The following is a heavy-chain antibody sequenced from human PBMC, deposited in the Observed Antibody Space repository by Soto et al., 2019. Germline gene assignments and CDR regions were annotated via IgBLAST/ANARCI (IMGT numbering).Heavy chain of an antibody. V-gene: IGHV4-59*01. Sequence: SETLSLTCTSSAGSITTSYLSWSRQPLGKALEWIGYISYRGSTNYNPSLKSRLTISIDTSKSQISLKLTSMTTADTAVYYCASSGIVGREVNTWFDPFGQGTLVTFSS. D-gene: IGHD3-22*01. CDR2: ISYRGST. CDR3: ASSGIVGREVNTWFDP. J-gene: IGHJ5*02. CDR1: AGSITTSY.